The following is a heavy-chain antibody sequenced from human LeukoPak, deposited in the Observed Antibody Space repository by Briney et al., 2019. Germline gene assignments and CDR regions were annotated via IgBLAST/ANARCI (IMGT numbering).Heavy chain of an antibody. CDR3: ARIPGREYCSGGSCYSYYFDY. Sequence: GASVKVSCKASGGTFSSYAISWVRQAPGQGLEWRGGIFPIFGTANYAQKFQGRVTITADESTSTAYMELSSLRSEDTAVYYCARIPGREYCSGGSCYSYYFDYWGQGTLVTVSS. V-gene: IGHV1-69*13. D-gene: IGHD2-15*01. CDR2: IFPIFGTA. CDR1: GGTFSSYA. J-gene: IGHJ4*02.